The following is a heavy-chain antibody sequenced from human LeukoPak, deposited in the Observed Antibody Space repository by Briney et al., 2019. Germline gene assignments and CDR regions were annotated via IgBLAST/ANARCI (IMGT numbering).Heavy chain of an antibody. CDR3: ARDSWDAETRY. CDR1: GVTFSNFA. D-gene: IGHD1-26*01. Sequence: GGSLRLSCAASGVTFSNFAMSWVRQAPGKGLEWVSTISGSGGSTHYADFVKGRFTIPRDNAKNSLYLQMNSLRAEDTAVYYCARDSWDAETRYWGQGTLVTVSS. CDR2: ISGSGGST. J-gene: IGHJ4*02. V-gene: IGHV3-23*01.